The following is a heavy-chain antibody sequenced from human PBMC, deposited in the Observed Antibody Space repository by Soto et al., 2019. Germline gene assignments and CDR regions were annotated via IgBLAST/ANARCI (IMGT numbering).Heavy chain of an antibody. CDR2: ITADGGT. CDR1: EFTVSGHA. CDR3: APHVSCSGGSCQYDAFAI. V-gene: IGHV3-23*01. Sequence: EVQVLESGGGLVQPGGSLRLSCEGSEFTVSGHAMTWIRQAPGKGPEWVSTITADGGTYYADSVKGRFAMSRDTSENTXXLQRNSLGAEDTAAYYCAPHVSCSGGSCQYDAFAIRGQGTMVTVSS. J-gene: IGHJ3*02. D-gene: IGHD2-15*01.